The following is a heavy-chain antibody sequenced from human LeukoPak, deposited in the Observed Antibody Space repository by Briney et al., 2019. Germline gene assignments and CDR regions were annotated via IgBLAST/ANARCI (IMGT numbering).Heavy chain of an antibody. Sequence: PGGSLRLSCAASGFTFSSYAMSWVLQAPGKGLEWVSAISGSGGSTYYADSVKGRFTISRDNSKNTLYLQMNSLRAEDTAVYYCAKSSYYDSSGYYREYYFDYWGREPWSPSPQ. CDR1: GFTFSSYA. J-gene: IGHJ4*02. CDR2: ISGSGGST. CDR3: AKSSYYDSSGYYREYYFDY. D-gene: IGHD3-22*01. V-gene: IGHV3-23*01.